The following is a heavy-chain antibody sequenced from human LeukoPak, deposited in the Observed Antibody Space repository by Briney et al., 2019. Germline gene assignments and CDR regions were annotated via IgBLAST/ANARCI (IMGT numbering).Heavy chain of an antibody. Sequence: GGSLRLSCAASGFIFSSFAMNWLRQAPGKGLEWVSYISPTYDIYSPDPVRGRFTISRDNAKNSLYLQMNSLRDEDTAVYYCAKDHNWGFDYWGQGALVAVSS. V-gene: IGHV3-48*02. CDR3: AKDHNWGFDY. J-gene: IGHJ4*02. D-gene: IGHD7-27*01. CDR2: ISPTYDI. CDR1: GFIFSSFA.